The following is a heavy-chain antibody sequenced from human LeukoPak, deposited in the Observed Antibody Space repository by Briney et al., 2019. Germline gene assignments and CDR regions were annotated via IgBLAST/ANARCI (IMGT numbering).Heavy chain of an antibody. D-gene: IGHD3-9*01. CDR3: AKSFLTGYSLFDS. Sequence: PGGSLRLSCAASGFTFRNYYMSWVRQAPGKGLEWVSAISGSGDSIFYADSVKGRFTISRGNSKTTLYVQMNSLRAEDTAVYYCAKSFLTGYSLFDSWGQGTLVTVSS. J-gene: IGHJ4*02. CDR2: ISGSGDSI. V-gene: IGHV3-23*01. CDR1: GFTFRNYY.